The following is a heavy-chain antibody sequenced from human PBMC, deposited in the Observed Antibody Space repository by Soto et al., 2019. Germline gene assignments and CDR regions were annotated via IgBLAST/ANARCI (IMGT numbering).Heavy chain of an antibody. CDR2: VKQDGREK. Sequence: HPGGSLRLSCAASGFTLSPYWMNWVRQAPGKGLEWVANVKQDGREKYYVDSVKGRFIISRDNAKNSLYLQLNSLRAEDTAVYYCARDGDASGWYHYGMDVWGQGTLVTVSS. CDR1: GFTLSPYW. CDR3: ARDGDASGWYHYGMDV. V-gene: IGHV3-7*01. J-gene: IGHJ6*02. D-gene: IGHD6-19*01.